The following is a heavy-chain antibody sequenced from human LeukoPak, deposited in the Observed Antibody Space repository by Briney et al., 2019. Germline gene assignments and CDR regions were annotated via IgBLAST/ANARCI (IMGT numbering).Heavy chain of an antibody. CDR1: GDSISSYY. J-gene: IGHJ6*02. CDR3: ARDRDYYGSGTYGMDV. CDR2: IYSSGST. Sequence: SSETQSLTCTVSGDSISSYYWSWIRQPAGKGLEWIGRIYSSGSTNYNPSLKSRVTMSLDTSKNQFSLRLSSVTAADTAVYYCARDRDYYGSGTYGMDVWGQGTTVTVSS. D-gene: IGHD3-10*01. V-gene: IGHV4-4*07.